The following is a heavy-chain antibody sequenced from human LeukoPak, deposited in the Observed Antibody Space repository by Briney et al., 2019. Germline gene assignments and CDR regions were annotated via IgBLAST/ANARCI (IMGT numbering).Heavy chain of an antibody. V-gene: IGHV3-30*03. Sequence: GRSLRLSCAASGFTFSSYGMHWVRQAPGKGLEWVAVISYDGSNKYYADSVKGRFTISRDNSKNTLYLQMNSLRAEDTAVYYCARDLGPMIVVVITTGYFDYWGQGTLVTVSS. CDR3: ARDLGPMIVVVITTGYFDY. D-gene: IGHD3-22*01. CDR2: ISYDGSNK. J-gene: IGHJ4*02. CDR1: GFTFSSYG.